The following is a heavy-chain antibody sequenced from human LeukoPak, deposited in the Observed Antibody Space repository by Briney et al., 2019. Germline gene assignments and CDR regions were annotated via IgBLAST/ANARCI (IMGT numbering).Heavy chain of an antibody. CDR1: GGTFSSYA. J-gene: IGHJ4*02. V-gene: IGHV1-69*04. CDR3: ARACSGGSCPIDY. D-gene: IGHD2-15*01. CDR2: IIPIFGIA. Sequence: SVKVSCKASGGTFSSYAISWVRQAPGQGLEWMGRIIPIFGIASYAQKFQGRVTITADKSTSTAYMELSSLRSEDTAVYYCARACSGGSCPIDYWGQGTLVTVSS.